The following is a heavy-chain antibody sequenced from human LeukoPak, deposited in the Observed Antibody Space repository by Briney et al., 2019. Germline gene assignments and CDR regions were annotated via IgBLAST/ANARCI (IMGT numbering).Heavy chain of an antibody. CDR2: IYYSGST. Sequence: SETLSLTCTVSGGSISSSSYYWGWIRQPPGKGLEWIGSIYYSGSTYYNPSLKSRVTISVDTSKHQFSLKLSSVTAADTAVYYCARGGYYDSSGYPLSTYYFDYWGQGTLVTVSS. CDR1: GGSISSSSYY. CDR3: ARGGYYDSSGYPLSTYYFDY. D-gene: IGHD3-22*01. V-gene: IGHV4-39*01. J-gene: IGHJ4*02.